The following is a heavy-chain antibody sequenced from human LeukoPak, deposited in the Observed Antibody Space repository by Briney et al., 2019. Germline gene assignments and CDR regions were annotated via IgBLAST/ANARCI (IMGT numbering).Heavy chain of an antibody. V-gene: IGHV1-18*01. D-gene: IGHD4-23*01. CDR3: ARVVPTVVTPWYYYYMDV. J-gene: IGHJ6*03. Sequence: GASVKVSCEASGYTFTSYGISWVRQAPGQGLEWMGWISAYNGNTNYAQKLQGRVTMTTDTSTSTAYMELRSLRSDDTAVYYCARVVPTVVTPWYYYYMDVWGKGTTVTVSS. CDR2: ISAYNGNT. CDR1: GYTFTSYG.